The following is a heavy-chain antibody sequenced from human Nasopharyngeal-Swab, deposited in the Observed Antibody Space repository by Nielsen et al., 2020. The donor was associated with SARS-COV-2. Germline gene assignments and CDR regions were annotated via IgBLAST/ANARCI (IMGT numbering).Heavy chain of an antibody. Sequence: SETLSLTCTVSGGSISSSSYYWGWIRQPPGKGLEWIGSIYYSGSTYYNPSPKSRLTISVDTSKNQFSLKLSCVTAADTAVYYCAGGIGGDGYNPFDYWGQGTLVTVSS. CDR2: IYYSGST. J-gene: IGHJ4*02. V-gene: IGHV4-39*07. CDR3: AGGIGGDGYNPFDY. CDR1: GGSISSSSYY. D-gene: IGHD5-24*01.